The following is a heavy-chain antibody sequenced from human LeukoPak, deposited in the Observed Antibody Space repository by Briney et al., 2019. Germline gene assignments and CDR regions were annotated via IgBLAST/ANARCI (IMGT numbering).Heavy chain of an antibody. CDR3: ARGRVSWHYFDY. V-gene: IGHV4-4*07. D-gene: IGHD5/OR15-5a*01. CDR2: ISTSGSS. J-gene: IGHJ4*02. CDR1: GGSISPYY. Sequence: SETLSLTCTVSGGSISPYYWSFIRQPAGKGLEWIGRISTSGSSKYNPSLESRVTMSVDTSKNQFSLKVTSVTAADTAMYYCARGRVSWHYFDYWGQGTLLTVSS.